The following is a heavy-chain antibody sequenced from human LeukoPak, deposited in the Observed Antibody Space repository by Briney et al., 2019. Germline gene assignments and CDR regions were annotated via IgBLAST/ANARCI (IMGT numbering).Heavy chain of an antibody. CDR2: IYTSGST. D-gene: IGHD6-13*01. V-gene: IGHV4-61*02. J-gene: IGHJ3*02. CDR3: AKYSSSWHDAFDI. Sequence: SQTLSLTCTVSGGSISSGSYYWSWIRQPAGKGLEWIGRIYTSGSTNYNPSLKSRVTISVDTSKNQFSLKLSSVTAADTAVYYCAKYSSSWHDAFDIWGQGTMVTVSS. CDR1: GGSISSGSYY.